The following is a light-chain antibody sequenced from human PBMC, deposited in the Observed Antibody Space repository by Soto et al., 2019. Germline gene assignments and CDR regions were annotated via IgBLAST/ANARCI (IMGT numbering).Light chain of an antibody. CDR2: DVS. V-gene: IGKV1-5*01. CDR1: QSISGW. Sequence: DIQMTQSPSTLSGSVGDRVTITCRASQSISGWLAWYQQKPGKAPKLLIYDVSSLESGVPSRFSGSGSGTEFTLTISSLQPDDFATYYCQHYNSYSEAFGQGTKVDIK. J-gene: IGKJ1*01. CDR3: QHYNSYSEA.